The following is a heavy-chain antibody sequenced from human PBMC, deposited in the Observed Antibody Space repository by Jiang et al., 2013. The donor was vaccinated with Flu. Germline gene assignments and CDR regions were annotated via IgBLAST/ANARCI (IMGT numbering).Heavy chain of an antibody. CDR1: W. D-gene: IGHD3-22*01. CDR2: IYPGDSDT. CDR3: ARRNIMIGIYYFDY. Sequence: WIGWVRQMPGKGLEWMGIIYPGDSDTRYSPSFQGQVTISADKSISTAYLQWSSLKASDTAMYYCARRNIMIGIYYFDYWGQGTLVTVSS. J-gene: IGHJ4*02. V-gene: IGHV5-51*01.